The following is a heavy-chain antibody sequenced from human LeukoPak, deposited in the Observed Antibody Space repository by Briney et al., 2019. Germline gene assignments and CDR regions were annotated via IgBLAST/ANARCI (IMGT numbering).Heavy chain of an antibody. D-gene: IGHD6-13*01. CDR3: ARALMAAAGTLDY. J-gene: IGHJ4*02. CDR1: GFTVSTNC. CDR2: ISYDGSNK. V-gene: IGHV3-30*03. Sequence: GGSLRLSCAASGFTVSTNCMTWVRQAPGKGLEWVAVISYDGSNKYYADSVKGRFTISRDNSKNTLYLQMNSLRAEDTAVYYCARALMAAAGTLDYWGQGTLVTVSS.